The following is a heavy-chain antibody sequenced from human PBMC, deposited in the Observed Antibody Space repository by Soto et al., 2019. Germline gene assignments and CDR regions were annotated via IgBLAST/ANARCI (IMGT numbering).Heavy chain of an antibody. V-gene: IGHV5-10-1*01. Sequence: HGESLKISCKGSGYSFTSYWISWVRQMPGKGLEWMGRIDPSDSYTNYSPSFQGHVTISADKPISTAYLQWSSLKASDTAMYYCTRHWGSNWNYRIGMDVWGQGTTVTVSS. CDR2: IDPSDSYT. D-gene: IGHD1-7*01. J-gene: IGHJ6*02. CDR3: TRHWGSNWNYRIGMDV. CDR1: GYSFTSYW.